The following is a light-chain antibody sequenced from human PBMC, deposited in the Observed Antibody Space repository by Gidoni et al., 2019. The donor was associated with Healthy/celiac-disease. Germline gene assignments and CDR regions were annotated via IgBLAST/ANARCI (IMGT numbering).Light chain of an antibody. V-gene: IGKV4-1*01. Sequence: DILMTQSLDSLAVSLGERATINCKSSQCVLYSSNNKNYLAWYQQKPGQPPKLLIYWASTRESGVPDRFSGSGSGTDFTLTISSLQAEDVAVYYCQQYYSTPLTFGGGTKVEIK. CDR2: WAS. CDR1: QCVLYSSNNKNY. CDR3: QQYYSTPLT. J-gene: IGKJ4*01.